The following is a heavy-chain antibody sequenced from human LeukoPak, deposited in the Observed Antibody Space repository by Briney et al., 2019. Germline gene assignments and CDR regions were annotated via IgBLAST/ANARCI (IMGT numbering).Heavy chain of an antibody. J-gene: IGHJ5*02. D-gene: IGHD3-10*01. Sequence: PSETLSLTCTVSGGSISSSSYYWGWLRQPPGKGLEWLGSIYYSGSTYYNPSLKSRVTISVDTSKGQFSLKRSSVTAVDTAVYYCARGRGEGRGISMIRGGRAPSYNWFDPWGHGTLVTVSS. CDR3: ARGRGEGRGISMIRGGRAPSYNWFDP. CDR2: IYYSGST. V-gene: IGHV4-39*07. CDR1: GGSISSSSYY.